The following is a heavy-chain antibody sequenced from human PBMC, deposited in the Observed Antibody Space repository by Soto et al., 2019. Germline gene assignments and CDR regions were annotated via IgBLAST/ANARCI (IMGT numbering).Heavy chain of an antibody. D-gene: IGHD6-19*01. CDR3: ARGGGIAVNYYYYGMDV. Sequence: QVQLVASGGGVVQPGRSLRLYCAASGFTFSSYGMHWVRQAPGKGLEWVAVIWYDGSNKYYADSVKGRFTISRDNSKNTLYLQMNRLRAEDTAVYYCARGGGIAVNYYYYGMDVWGQGTTVTVSS. CDR2: IWYDGSNK. CDR1: GFTFSSYG. V-gene: IGHV3-33*01. J-gene: IGHJ6*02.